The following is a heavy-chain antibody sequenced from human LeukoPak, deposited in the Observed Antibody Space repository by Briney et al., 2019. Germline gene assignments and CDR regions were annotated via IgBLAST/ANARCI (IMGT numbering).Heavy chain of an antibody. J-gene: IGHJ5*02. Sequence: SVKVSCKASGGTFSSYAISWVRQAPGLGLEWMGGIIPIFGTANYAQKFQGRVTITADESTSTAYMELSSLRSEDTAVYYCAREGTPYSSSWYWFDPWGQGTLVTVSS. V-gene: IGHV1-69*13. CDR1: GGTFSSYA. D-gene: IGHD6-13*01. CDR2: IIPIFGTA. CDR3: AREGTPYSSSWYWFDP.